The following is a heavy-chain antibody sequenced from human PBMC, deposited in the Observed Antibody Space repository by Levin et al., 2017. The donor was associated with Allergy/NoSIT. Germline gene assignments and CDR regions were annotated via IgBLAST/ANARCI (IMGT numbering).Heavy chain of an antibody. Sequence: SQTLSLTCAVYGGSFSGYYWSWIRQPPGKGLEWIGEINHSGSTNYNPSLKSRVTISVDTSKNQFSLKLSSVTAADTAVYYCARAGVLLWFEDYWGQGTLVTVSS. J-gene: IGHJ4*02. CDR2: INHSGST. CDR1: GGSFSGYY. CDR3: ARAGVLLWFEDY. D-gene: IGHD3-10*01. V-gene: IGHV4-34*01.